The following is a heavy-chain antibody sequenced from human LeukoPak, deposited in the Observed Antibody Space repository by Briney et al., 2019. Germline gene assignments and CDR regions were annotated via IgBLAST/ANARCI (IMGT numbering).Heavy chain of an antibody. CDR1: GYTFTSYY. D-gene: IGHD4-23*01. Sequence: ASVKVSCKASGYTFTSYYMHWVRQAPGQGLEWMGIINPSGGSTSYAQKFQGRVTTTRDMSTSTDYMELSSLRSEDTAVYYCARDNSVEDTAWWFDPWGQGTLVTVSS. CDR2: INPSGGST. CDR3: ARDNSVEDTAWWFDP. V-gene: IGHV1-46*01. J-gene: IGHJ5*02.